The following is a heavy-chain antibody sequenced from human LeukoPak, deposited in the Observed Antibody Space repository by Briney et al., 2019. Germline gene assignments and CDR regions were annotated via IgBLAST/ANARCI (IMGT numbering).Heavy chain of an antibody. CDR1: GYTFTIYD. CDR3: ARGEFDP. CDR2: MKPNSGNT. V-gene: IGHV1-8*01. J-gene: IGHJ5*02. Sequence: ASVKVSFKASGYTFTIYDINWVRQATGQGLEWMGWMKPNSGNTGNAHKFQGRVTMTRNNSINTPYMELISLGTDDATVYYCARGEFDPWGQGTLVTVSS.